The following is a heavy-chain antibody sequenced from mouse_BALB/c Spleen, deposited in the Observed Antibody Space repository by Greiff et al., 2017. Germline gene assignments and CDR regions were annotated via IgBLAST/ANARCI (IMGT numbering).Heavy chain of an antibody. CDR1: GFSLTSYD. CDR3: VSYYYGSSYLPYWYFDV. J-gene: IGHJ1*01. V-gene: IGHV2-9-2*01. D-gene: IGHD1-1*01. CDR2: IWTGGGT. Sequence: VQLQQSGPGLVAPSQSLSITCTVSGFSLTSYDISWIRQPPGKGLEWLGVIWTGGGTNYNSAFMSRLSISKDNSKSQVFLKMNSLQTDDTAIYYCVSYYYGSSYLPYWYFDVWGAGTTVTVSS.